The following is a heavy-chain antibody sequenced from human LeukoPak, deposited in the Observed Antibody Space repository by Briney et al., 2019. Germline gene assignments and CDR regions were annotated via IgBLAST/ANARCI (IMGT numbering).Heavy chain of an antibody. CDR2: IYYSGST. Sequence: SQTLSLTCAVSGGSISSGGYYWSWIRQHPGKGLEWIGYIYYSGSTYYNPSLKSRVTISVDTSKNQLSLKLSSVTAADTAVYYCARNYYDSSGYYWNAFDIWGQGTMVTVSS. V-gene: IGHV4-31*11. J-gene: IGHJ3*02. D-gene: IGHD3-22*01. CDR1: GGSISSGGYY. CDR3: ARNYYDSSGYYWNAFDI.